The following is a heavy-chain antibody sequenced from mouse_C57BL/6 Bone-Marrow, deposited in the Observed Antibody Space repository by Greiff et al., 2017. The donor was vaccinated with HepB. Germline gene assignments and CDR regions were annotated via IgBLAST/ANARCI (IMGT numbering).Heavy chain of an antibody. CDR1: GYTFTSYG. CDR3: ARSRGNSSGYVPFAY. Sequence: QVQLKESGAELARPGASVKLSCKASGYTFTSYGISWVKQRTGQGLEWIGEIYPRSGNTYYNEKFKGKATLTADKSSSTAYMELRSLTSEDSAVYFCARSRGNSSGYVPFAYWGQVTLVTVSA. D-gene: IGHD3-2*02. V-gene: IGHV1-81*01. CDR2: IYPRSGNT. J-gene: IGHJ3*01.